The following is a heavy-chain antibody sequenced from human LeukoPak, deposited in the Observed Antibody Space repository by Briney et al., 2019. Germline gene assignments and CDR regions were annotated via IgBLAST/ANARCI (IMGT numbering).Heavy chain of an antibody. CDR2: INWNGGST. D-gene: IGHD6-6*01. CDR1: GFTFDDYG. V-gene: IGHV3-20*04. J-gene: IGHJ4*02. Sequence: GGSLRLSCAASGFTFDDYGMSWVRQAPGKGLEWGSGINWNGGSTGYADSVKGRFTISRDNAKNSLYLQMNSLRAEDTAVYYCAKPDRAIAAPGYWGQGTLVTVSS. CDR3: AKPDRAIAAPGY.